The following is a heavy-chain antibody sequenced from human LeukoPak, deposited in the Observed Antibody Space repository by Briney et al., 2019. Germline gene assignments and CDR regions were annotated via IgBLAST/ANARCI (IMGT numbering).Heavy chain of an antibody. Sequence: SETLSLTCAVYGGSFSGHYWTWIRQPPGKGLEWIGEINHSGSTTYNPSLNNRVTISVDTSKDQFSLKMSSVTAADTAVYYCARPRYGSGSLDSWGQGTLVTVSS. V-gene: IGHV4-34*01. CDR2: INHSGST. J-gene: IGHJ4*02. D-gene: IGHD3-10*01. CDR3: ARPRYGSGSLDS. CDR1: GGSFSGHY.